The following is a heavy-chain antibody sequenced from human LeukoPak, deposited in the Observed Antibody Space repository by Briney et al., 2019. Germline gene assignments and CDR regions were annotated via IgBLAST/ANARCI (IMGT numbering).Heavy chain of an antibody. Sequence: SQTLSLTCDISGVSVSRNSAAWNWIRQSPARGLEWLGRTYYRSKWSNDYAGSVKSRITINPDPSKNQFSLQLSSVIPEHTAVYFCARLHCTRTSCYVAVWGQGNTVT. CDR3: ARLHCTRTSCYVAV. CDR1: GVSVSRNSAA. CDR2: TYYRSKWSN. V-gene: IGHV6-1*01. D-gene: IGHD2-2*01. J-gene: IGHJ6*02.